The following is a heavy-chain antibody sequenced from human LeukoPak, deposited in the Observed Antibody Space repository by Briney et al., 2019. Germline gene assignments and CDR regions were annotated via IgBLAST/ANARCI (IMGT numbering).Heavy chain of an antibody. CDR1: GGSISPYY. CDR2: ILYSGST. V-gene: IGHV4-59*01. D-gene: IGHD1/OR15-1a*01. CDR3: ARVQMSRNNVYYYYYMDV. Sequence: SETLSLTCTVSGGSISPYYWNWIRQPPGKGLEWIGHILYSGSTTYNPSPKSRVTISIDRSKNQFSLNLTSVTAADTAVYYCARVQMSRNNVYYYYYMDVWGKGTTVTVSS. J-gene: IGHJ6*03.